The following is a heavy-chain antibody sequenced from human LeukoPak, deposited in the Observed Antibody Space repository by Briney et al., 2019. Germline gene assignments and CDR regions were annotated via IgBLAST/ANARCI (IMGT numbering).Heavy chain of an antibody. D-gene: IGHD2-15*01. V-gene: IGHV3-30-3*01. CDR1: GFTFSSYA. CDR2: ISYDGSNK. Sequence: PGGSLRLSCAASGFTFSSYAMHWVRQAPGKGLEWVAVISYDGSNKYYADSVKGRFTISRDNSKNTLYLQMNSLRAEDTAVYYCARDADIVVVVAAGGWFDYWGQGTLVTVSS. CDR3: ARDADIVVVVAAGGWFDY. J-gene: IGHJ4*02.